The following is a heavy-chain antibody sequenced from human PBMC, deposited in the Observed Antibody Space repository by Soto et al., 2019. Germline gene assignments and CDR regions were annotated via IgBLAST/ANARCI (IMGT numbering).Heavy chain of an antibody. Sequence: EVQLVESGGGLVQPGRSLRLSCAASGFTFDDYAMHWVRQAPGKGLEWVSGISWNSGSIGYADSVKGRFTISRDNAKNSLYLQMNSLRAEDTALYYCAKDFSSSWYGGGNWFDPWGQGTLVTVSS. CDR2: ISWNSGSI. CDR3: AKDFSSSWYGGGNWFDP. J-gene: IGHJ5*02. V-gene: IGHV3-9*01. D-gene: IGHD6-13*01. CDR1: GFTFDDYA.